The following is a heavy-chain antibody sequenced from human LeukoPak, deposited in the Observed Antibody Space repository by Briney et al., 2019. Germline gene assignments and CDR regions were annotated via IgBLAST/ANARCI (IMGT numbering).Heavy chain of an antibody. CDR1: GGSISSGSYY. D-gene: IGHD2-15*01. V-gene: IGHV4-61*02. CDR2: IYTSGST. Sequence: PSETLSLTCTVSGGSISSGSYYWSWIRQPAGKGLEWIGRIYTSGSTNYNPSLKSRVTISVDTSKNQFSLKLSSVTAADTAAYYCAATRILGPGSRHFGLNWFDPWGQGTLVTVSS. CDR3: AATRILGPGSRHFGLNWFDP. J-gene: IGHJ5*02.